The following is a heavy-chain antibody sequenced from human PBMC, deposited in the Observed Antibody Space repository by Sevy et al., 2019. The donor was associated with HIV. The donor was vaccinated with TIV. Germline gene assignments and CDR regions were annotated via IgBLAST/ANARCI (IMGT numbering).Heavy chain of an antibody. CDR2: IYYTGST. J-gene: IGHJ5*02. V-gene: IGHV4-59*01. CDR3: ARAPPVRSGDDSLNWFDP. D-gene: IGHD5-12*01. CDR1: GGSISTYY. Sequence: SETLSLTCTVSGGSISTYYWSWIRQPPGKGLEYIGYIYYTGSTNYNPSLKSRVTISVDTSKNQFPLKLRSVTAVDTAVYYGARAPPVRSGDDSLNWFDPWGQGTLVTVSS.